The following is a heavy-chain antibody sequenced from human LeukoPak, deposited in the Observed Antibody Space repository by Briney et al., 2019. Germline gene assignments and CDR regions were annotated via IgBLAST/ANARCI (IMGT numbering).Heavy chain of an antibody. D-gene: IGHD6-13*01. V-gene: IGHV4-4*02. CDR1: GGSISSSNW. J-gene: IGHJ4*02. Sequence: SETLSLTCAVSGGSISSSNWWSWVRQPPGKGLEWIGEINHSGSTNYNPSLKSRVTISVDTSKNQFSLKLSSVTAADTAVYYCARATGDSSSWYADYWGQGTLVTVSS. CDR3: ARATGDSSSWYADY. CDR2: INHSGST.